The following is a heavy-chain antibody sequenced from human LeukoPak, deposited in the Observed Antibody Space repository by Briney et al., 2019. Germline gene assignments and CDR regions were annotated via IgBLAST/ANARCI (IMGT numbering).Heavy chain of an antibody. D-gene: IGHD6-19*01. CDR2: IYSGGST. CDR3: ARAHSSKAFDI. J-gene: IGHJ3*02. Sequence: PGGSLRLSCAASGFTVSSNYMSWVRQAPGKGLEWVSVIYSGGSTYYADSVKGRLTISRDNSRNTLYLQMNSLRAEDTAVYYCARAHSSKAFDIWGQGTMVTVSS. CDR1: GFTVSSNY. V-gene: IGHV3-53*01.